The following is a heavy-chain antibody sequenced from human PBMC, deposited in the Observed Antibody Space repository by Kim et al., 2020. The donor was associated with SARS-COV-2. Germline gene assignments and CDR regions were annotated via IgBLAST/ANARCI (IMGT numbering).Heavy chain of an antibody. CDR3: ARESYGSGRYYMAYGY. D-gene: IGHD3-10*01. V-gene: IGHV4-39*07. Sequence: PSLKRRVSISVDTSKNQFSLKLSSVTAAATAVYYCARESYGSGRYYMAYGYWGQGTLVTVSS. J-gene: IGHJ4*02.